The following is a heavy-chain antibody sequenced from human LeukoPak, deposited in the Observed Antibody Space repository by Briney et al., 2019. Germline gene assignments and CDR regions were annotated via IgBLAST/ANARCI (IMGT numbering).Heavy chain of an antibody. Sequence: ASVKASCKASGYTFTGYYMHWVRQAPGQGLEWMGWINPNSGGTNYAQKFQGRVTMTRDTSISTAYMELSGLRSDDTAVYYCASVGYCSSTSCPPKTYYYYMDVWGKGTTVTVSS. J-gene: IGHJ6*03. CDR1: GYTFTGYY. CDR2: INPNSGGT. V-gene: IGHV1-2*02. D-gene: IGHD2-2*01. CDR3: ASVGYCSSTSCPPKTYYYYMDV.